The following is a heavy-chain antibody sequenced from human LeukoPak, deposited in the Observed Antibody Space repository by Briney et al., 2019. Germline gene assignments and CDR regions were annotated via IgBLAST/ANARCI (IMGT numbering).Heavy chain of an antibody. Sequence: SETLSLTCTVSGGSISSSSYYWGWIRQPPGKGLEWIGSIYYSGISRYYHPPLKSRVTISVDTSKNQFSLKLSSVTAADTAVYYCARRAREFGWVFDYWGQGTLVTVSS. CDR2: IYYSGISR. J-gene: IGHJ4*02. D-gene: IGHD3-10*01. CDR3: ARRAREFGWVFDY. CDR1: GGSISSSSYY. V-gene: IGHV4-39*01.